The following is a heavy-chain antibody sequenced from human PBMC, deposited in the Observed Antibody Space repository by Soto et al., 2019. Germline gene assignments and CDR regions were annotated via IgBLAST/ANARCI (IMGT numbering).Heavy chain of an antibody. V-gene: IGHV4-59*08. J-gene: IGHJ4*02. CDR3: ARRVGRYWHFNY. D-gene: IGHD1-26*01. CDR2: IYYSGST. Sequence: QVQLQESGPGLVKPSETLSLTCTVYGDSLISYYWSWIRQPPGKGLEWIGYIYYSGSTKYNPSLKSRVTIALDMSKNQFSLKMTSVTAADTAVYYGARRVGRYWHFNYWGQGALVTVSS. CDR1: GDSLISYY.